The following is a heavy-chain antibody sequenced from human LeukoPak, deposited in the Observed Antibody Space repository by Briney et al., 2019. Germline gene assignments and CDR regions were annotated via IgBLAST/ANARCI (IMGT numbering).Heavy chain of an antibody. CDR2: IYYSGST. D-gene: IGHD3-10*01. CDR1: GGSISSYY. V-gene: IGHV4-59*01. J-gene: IGHJ6*03. CDR3: ARDYYGSGSYYISPAMDV. Sequence: SETLSLTCTVSGGSISSYYWSWIRQPPGKGLEWIGYIYYSGSTNYNPSLKSRVTISVDTSKNQFSLKLSSVTAADTAVYYCARDYYGSGSYYISPAMDVWGKGTTVTVSS.